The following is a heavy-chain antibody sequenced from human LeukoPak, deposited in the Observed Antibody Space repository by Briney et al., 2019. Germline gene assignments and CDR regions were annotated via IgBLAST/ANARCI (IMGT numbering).Heavy chain of an antibody. D-gene: IGHD3-3*01. V-gene: IGHV3-7*01. CDR1: GFTFSSYW. CDR2: MKQDGSEK. Sequence: PGGSLRLSCAASGFTFSSYWMSWVRQAPGKGLEWVANMKQDGSEKYYVDSVKGRFTISRDNAKNSLYLQMNSLRAEDTAVYYCAREGALTIFGVVNAFDIWGQGTMVTVSS. J-gene: IGHJ3*02. CDR3: AREGALTIFGVVNAFDI.